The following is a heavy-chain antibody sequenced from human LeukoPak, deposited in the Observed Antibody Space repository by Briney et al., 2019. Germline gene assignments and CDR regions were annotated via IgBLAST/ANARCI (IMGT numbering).Heavy chain of an antibody. Sequence: SVKVSCKASGGTFSSYAISWVRQAPGQGLEWMGRIIPIPGIANYAQKFQGRVTITADKSTSTAYMELSSLRSEDTAVYYCASAPSTSWDLNWFDPWGQGTLVTVSS. V-gene: IGHV1-69*04. D-gene: IGHD2-2*01. CDR2: IIPIPGIA. J-gene: IGHJ5*02. CDR1: GGTFSSYA. CDR3: ASAPSTSWDLNWFDP.